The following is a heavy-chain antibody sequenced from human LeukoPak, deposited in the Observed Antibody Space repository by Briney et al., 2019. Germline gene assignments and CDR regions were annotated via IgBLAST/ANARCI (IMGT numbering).Heavy chain of an antibody. CDR1: GYTFTDYY. CDR3: VIDEWELQDY. V-gene: IGHV1-2*02. J-gene: IGHJ4*02. Sequence: EASVKVSCKTSGYTFTDYYIHWLRQAPGQGLEWLGWINPKTGGTSYGEKFQGRVTLTRDPSITTAHMELRGLRSDDSAFYYCVIDEWELQDYWGQGT. D-gene: IGHD1-26*01. CDR2: INPKTGGT.